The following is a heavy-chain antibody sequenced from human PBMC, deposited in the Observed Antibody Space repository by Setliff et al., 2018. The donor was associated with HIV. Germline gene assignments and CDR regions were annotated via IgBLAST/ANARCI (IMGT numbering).Heavy chain of an antibody. D-gene: IGHD3-9*01. CDR3: VHSYDILTGPIDY. CDR1: GGSISSAYYY. Sequence: SETLSLTCTVSGGSISSAYYYWSWIRQPPGKGLEWIGYISYSGSTYYNPSLKSRVTISVDTSKNQFSLKLSSVTAADTAVYYCVHSYDILTGPIDYWGQGTLVTVSS. V-gene: IGHV4-30-4*08. CDR2: ISYSGST. J-gene: IGHJ4*02.